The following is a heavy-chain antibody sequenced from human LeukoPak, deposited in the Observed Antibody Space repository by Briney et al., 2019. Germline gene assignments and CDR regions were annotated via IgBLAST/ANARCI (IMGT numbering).Heavy chain of an antibody. Sequence: ASVKVSCKASGYSFTAQYMHWSRQAPGQGLEWMGWINPNNGDTKYAQNFLGRVIMTRDTSTTTAYMELSSLRSDDTAVCFCASYPRSVDTPPFDYWGQGTLVTVSS. CDR2: INPNNGDT. V-gene: IGHV1-2*02. CDR3: ASYPRSVDTPPFDY. CDR1: GYSFTAQY. J-gene: IGHJ4*02. D-gene: IGHD3-16*02.